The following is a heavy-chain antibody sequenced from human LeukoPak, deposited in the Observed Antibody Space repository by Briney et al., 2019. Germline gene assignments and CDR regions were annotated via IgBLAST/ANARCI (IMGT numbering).Heavy chain of an antibody. D-gene: IGHD1-26*01. J-gene: IGHJ4*02. CDR2: ISSSSSYI. CDR3: ARVGANWSFDY. CDR1: GFTFSSYS. Sequence: GGSRRLSCAASGFTFSSYSMNWVRQAPGKGLEWVSSISSSSSYIYYADSVKGRFTISRDNAKNSLYLQMNSLRAEDTAVYYCARVGANWSFDYWGQGTLVTVSS. V-gene: IGHV3-21*01.